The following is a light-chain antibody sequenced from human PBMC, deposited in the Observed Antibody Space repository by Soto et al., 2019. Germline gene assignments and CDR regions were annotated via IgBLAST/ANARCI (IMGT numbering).Light chain of an antibody. CDR2: DAS. CDR3: QQYDNLP. J-gene: IGKJ4*01. V-gene: IGKV1-33*01. Sequence: DIQMTQSPSSLSASVGDRVTITGQASQDISNYLNWYQQKPGKAPKLLIYDASNLETGVPSRFSGCGSGTDFTFTISSLQPEDIATYYCQQYDNLPFGGGTKVEIK. CDR1: QDISNY.